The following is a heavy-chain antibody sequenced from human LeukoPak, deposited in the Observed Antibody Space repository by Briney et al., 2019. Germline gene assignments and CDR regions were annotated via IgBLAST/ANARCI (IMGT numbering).Heavy chain of an antibody. Sequence: QPGRSLRLSCAASGFTFSSYGMHWVRQAPGKGLEWVAVISYDGSNKYYADSVKGRFTISRDNSKNTLYLQMNSLRAEDTAVYYCAKDLAGIAVAGTSDYWGQGTLVTVSS. CDR1: GFTFSSYG. CDR2: ISYDGSNK. J-gene: IGHJ4*02. CDR3: AKDLAGIAVAGTSDY. D-gene: IGHD6-19*01. V-gene: IGHV3-30*18.